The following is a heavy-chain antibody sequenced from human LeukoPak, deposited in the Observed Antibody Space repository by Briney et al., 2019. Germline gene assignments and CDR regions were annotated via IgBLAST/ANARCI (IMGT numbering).Heavy chain of an antibody. CDR2: INPSGGST. CDR3: AKDPLYCSSTSCYYPLGY. CDR1: GYTFTSYY. V-gene: IGHV1-46*01. J-gene: IGHJ4*02. D-gene: IGHD2-2*01. Sequence: ASVKVSCKASGYTFTSYYMHWVRQAPGQGLEWMGIINPSGGSTSYAQKFQGRVTMTRDTSTSTVYMELSSLRSEDTAVYYCAKDPLYCSSTSCYYPLGYWGQGTLVTVSS.